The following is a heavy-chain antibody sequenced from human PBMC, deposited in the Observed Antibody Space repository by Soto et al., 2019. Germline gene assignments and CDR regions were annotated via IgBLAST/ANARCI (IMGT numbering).Heavy chain of an antibody. V-gene: IGHV3-53*01. J-gene: IGHJ4*02. CDR3: ARGYSSSWYVGLGY. D-gene: IGHD6-13*01. Sequence: TGGSLRLSCAASGFTVSSNYMSWVRQAPGKGLEWVSLIYSGGSTYYADSVKGRFTISRDNSKNTLYLQMSSLRAEDTAVYYCARGYSSSWYVGLGYWGQGTLVTVSS. CDR1: GFTVSSNY. CDR2: IYSGGST.